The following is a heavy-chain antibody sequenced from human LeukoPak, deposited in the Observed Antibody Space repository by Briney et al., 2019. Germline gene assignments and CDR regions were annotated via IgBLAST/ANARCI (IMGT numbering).Heavy chain of an antibody. CDR1: GFTFSSYN. V-gene: IGHV3-48*01. D-gene: IGHD3-22*01. J-gene: IGHJ4*02. CDR3: AREEGDYYDSSGYFDY. CDR2: ISSSSSTI. Sequence: PGGSLRLSCAASGFTFSSYNMNWVRQAPGKGLEWVSYISSSSSTIYYADSVKGRFTISRDNARNSLYLQMNSLRAEDTAVYYCAREEGDYYDSSGYFDYWGQGTLVTVSS.